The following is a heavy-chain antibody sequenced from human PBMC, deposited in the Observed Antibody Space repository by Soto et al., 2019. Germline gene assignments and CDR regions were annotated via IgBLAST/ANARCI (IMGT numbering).Heavy chain of an antibody. Sequence: EVQLVEYGGGLVQPGGSLRLSCAASGFTFSSYSMNWVRQAPGKGLEWVSYISSSSSTIYYADSVKGRFTISRDNAKNSLYLQMNSLRADDTAVYYCARGPFMGYCSGGSCSTFDYWGQVPLVTVSS. CDR2: ISSSSSTI. D-gene: IGHD2-15*01. V-gene: IGHV3-48*01. J-gene: IGHJ4*02. CDR3: ARGPFMGYCSGGSCSTFDY. CDR1: GFTFSSYS.